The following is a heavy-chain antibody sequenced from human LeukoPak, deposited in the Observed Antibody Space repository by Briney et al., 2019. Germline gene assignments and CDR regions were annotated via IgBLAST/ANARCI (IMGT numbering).Heavy chain of an antibody. Sequence: SQTLSLTCAISGDSVSSNSATWNWIGLSPSRGLECLGRTYYRSKWYNDYAVSVKSRITINPDTSKNQFSLQLNSVTPEDTAVYYCARGWNYEDYWGQGTLVTVSS. CDR1: GDSVSSNSAT. V-gene: IGHV6-1*01. CDR2: TYYRSKWYN. J-gene: IGHJ4*02. D-gene: IGHD1-7*01. CDR3: ARGWNYEDY.